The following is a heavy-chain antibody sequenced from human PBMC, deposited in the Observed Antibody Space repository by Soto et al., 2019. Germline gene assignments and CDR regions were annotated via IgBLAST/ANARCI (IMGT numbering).Heavy chain of an antibody. D-gene: IGHD3-22*01. V-gene: IGHV4-34*01. J-gene: IGHJ4*02. CDR1: GGSLTGYF. CDR2: INHGGTT. CDR3: ARQGWDSSYYGDDF. Sequence: PSETLSLTCGVHGGSLTGYFWNWIRQSPGKGLEWIGEINHGGTTTYNPSLKSRVTISLDTSKNQFSLRLSSVTAADTAVYYCARQGWDSSYYGDDFWGQGALVTVSS.